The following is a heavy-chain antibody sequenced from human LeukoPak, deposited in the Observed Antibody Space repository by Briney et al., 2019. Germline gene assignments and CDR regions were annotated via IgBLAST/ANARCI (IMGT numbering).Heavy chain of an antibody. Sequence: GGSLRLSCAASGFTFSSFGMHWVRQAPGKGLEWVAFIRYDGTDKYYADSVKGRFTISRDNSKNTLYLQMNSLRPEDTAVYYCAPRVVVITAPFDYWGQGTLVTVSS. CDR1: GFTFSSFG. D-gene: IGHD2-21*01. V-gene: IGHV3-30*02. CDR3: APRVVVITAPFDY. CDR2: IRYDGTDK. J-gene: IGHJ4*02.